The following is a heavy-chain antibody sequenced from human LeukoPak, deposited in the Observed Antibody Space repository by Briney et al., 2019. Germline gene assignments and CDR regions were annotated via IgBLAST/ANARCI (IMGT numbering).Heavy chain of an antibody. D-gene: IGHD1-26*01. Sequence: PSETLSLTCTVSGCSISSSSYYWGWIRQPPGKGLEWIGSIYDSGSNYYNPSLKSRVTISVDTSKNQFSLKLSSVTAADTSVYYCARDPWVGATPPSGWYFDLWGRGTLVTVSS. J-gene: IGHJ2*01. CDR1: GCSISSSSYY. CDR2: IYDSGSN. V-gene: IGHV4-39*07. CDR3: ARDPWVGATPPSGWYFDL.